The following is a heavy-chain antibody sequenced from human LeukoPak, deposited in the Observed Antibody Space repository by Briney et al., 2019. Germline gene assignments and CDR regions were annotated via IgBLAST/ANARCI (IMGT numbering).Heavy chain of an antibody. CDR2: ISGDGATT. CDR1: GFPFSSYA. J-gene: IGHJ6*02. D-gene: IGHD5-12*01. CDR3: ANRKYGYSGYLDYYCHGMDV. Sequence: QPGGSLRLSCAASGFPFSSYAMTWVRQAPGKGLEWVSSISGDGATTYHADSVKGRFTISRDNSKNTLYLQLNSLRAEDTAVYYCANRKYGYSGYLDYYCHGMDVWGQGTSVTVSS. V-gene: IGHV3-23*01.